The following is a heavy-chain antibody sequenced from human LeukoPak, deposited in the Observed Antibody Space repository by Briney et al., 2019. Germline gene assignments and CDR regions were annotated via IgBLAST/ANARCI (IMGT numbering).Heavy chain of an antibody. Sequence: ASVKVSCKASGGTFSSYAISWVRQAPGQGLEWMGGIIPIFGTANYAQKFQGRVTITADESTSTAYMELSNLRSEDTAVYYCARKYSSGWRDYYYGMDVWGQGTTVTVSS. J-gene: IGHJ6*02. CDR3: ARKYSSGWRDYYYGMDV. D-gene: IGHD6-19*01. CDR1: GGTFSSYA. V-gene: IGHV1-69*13. CDR2: IIPIFGTA.